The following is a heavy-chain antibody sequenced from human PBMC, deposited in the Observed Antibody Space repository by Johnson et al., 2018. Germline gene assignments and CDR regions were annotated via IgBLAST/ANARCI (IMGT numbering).Heavy chain of an antibody. V-gene: IGHV3-33*01. Sequence: QVQLVESGGGVVQPGRSLRLSCAASGFTFSSYGMHWVRQAPGKGLEWVAVIWYDGSNKYYADSVKGRFTISRDNSKNPLYLQMNSLGAEDTDVYYCARDRKTSSGYYYEPMGAFDIWGQGTMVTVSS. D-gene: IGHD3-22*01. CDR2: IWYDGSNK. CDR1: GFTFSSYG. J-gene: IGHJ3*02. CDR3: ARDRKTSSGYYYEPMGAFDI.